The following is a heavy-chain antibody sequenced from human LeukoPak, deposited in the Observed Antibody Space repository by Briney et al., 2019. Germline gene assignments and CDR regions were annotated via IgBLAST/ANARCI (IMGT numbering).Heavy chain of an antibody. D-gene: IGHD2-2*02. J-gene: IGHJ5*02. CDR3: ARGPYAYTSSATLGSYNWFDP. V-gene: IGHV5-51*01. CDR1: GYSFPNYW. CDR2: IYPGDSHT. Sequence: GESLQISCKGSGYSFPNYWIGWVRQMPGKGLEGMGIIYPGDSHTRYSPSFQDQVTISVDKSISTAYLQWSSLKASDTAMYYCARGPYAYTSSATLGSYNWFDPWGQGSLVTVSS.